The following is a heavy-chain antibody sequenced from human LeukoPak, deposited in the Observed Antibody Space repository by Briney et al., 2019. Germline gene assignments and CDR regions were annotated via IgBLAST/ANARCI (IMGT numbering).Heavy chain of an antibody. Sequence: SETLSLTCTVSGGSISSSSYYWGWIRQPPGKGLEWIGSIYYSGSTYYNPSLKSRVTISVDTSKNQFSLKLSSVTAADTAVYYCASLGRPYCGGDCYPVDYWGQGTLVTASS. CDR3: ASLGRPYCGGDCYPVDY. V-gene: IGHV4-39*01. CDR2: IYYSGST. J-gene: IGHJ4*02. D-gene: IGHD2-21*02. CDR1: GGSISSSSYY.